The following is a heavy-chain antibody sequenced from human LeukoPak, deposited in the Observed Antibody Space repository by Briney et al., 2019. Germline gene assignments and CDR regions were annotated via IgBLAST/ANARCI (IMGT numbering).Heavy chain of an antibody. J-gene: IGHJ4*02. CDR2: IYHSGST. D-gene: IGHD3-22*01. Sequence: SETLSLTCAVSGGSISSSNWWSWVRQPPGKGLEWIGEIYHSGSTNYNPSLKSRVTLSVDKSKNQFSLKLSSATAADTAVYYCARSSYDSSGYYYWDYWGQGTLVTVSS. CDR3: ARSSYDSSGYYYWDY. V-gene: IGHV4-4*02. CDR1: GGSISSSNW.